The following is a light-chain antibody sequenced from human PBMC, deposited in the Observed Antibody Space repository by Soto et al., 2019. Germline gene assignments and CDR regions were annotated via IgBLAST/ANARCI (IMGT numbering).Light chain of an antibody. Sequence: QSVLTQPASVSGSPGQSITISCTGTSSDVGGYNYVSWYQQHPGKAPKLMIYEVSNRPSRVSNRFSGSKSGNTASLTISGLQAEDEADYYCSSYTRSSTSYVFGNGIKVTVL. CDR2: EVS. J-gene: IGLJ1*01. CDR1: SSDVGGYNY. V-gene: IGLV2-14*01. CDR3: SSYTRSSTSYV.